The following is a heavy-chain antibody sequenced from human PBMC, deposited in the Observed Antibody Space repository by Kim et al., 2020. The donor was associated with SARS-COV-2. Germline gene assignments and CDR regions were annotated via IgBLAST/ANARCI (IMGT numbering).Heavy chain of an antibody. CDR3: AKDQQLSSSWRYNWFDP. V-gene: IGHV3-23*01. J-gene: IGHJ5*02. CDR2: ISGSGGST. CDR1: GFTFSSYA. D-gene: IGHD6-13*01. Sequence: GGSLRLSCAASGFTFSSYAMSWVRQAPGKGLEWVSAISGSGGSTYYADSVKGRFTISRDNSKNTLYLQMNSLRAEDTAVYYCAKDQQLSSSWRYNWFDPWGQGTLVTVSS.